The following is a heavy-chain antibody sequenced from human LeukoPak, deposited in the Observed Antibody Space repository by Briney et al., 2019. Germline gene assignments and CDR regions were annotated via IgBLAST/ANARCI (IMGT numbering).Heavy chain of an antibody. CDR3: AKSHSNYLFDY. D-gene: IGHD4-11*01. V-gene: IGHV3-23*01. CDR1: GFTFSSYA. CDR2: ISGSGGST. Sequence: GGSLRLSCAASGFTFSSYAMSWVRQAPGKGLEWVSAISGSGGSTYYADSVKGRFTISRDDAKSSLFLQMNSLRAEDTAVYYCAKSHSNYLFDYWGQGTLVTVSS. J-gene: IGHJ4*02.